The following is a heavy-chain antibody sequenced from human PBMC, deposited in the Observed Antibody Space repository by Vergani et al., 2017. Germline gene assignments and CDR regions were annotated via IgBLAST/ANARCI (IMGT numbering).Heavy chain of an antibody. CDR3: AKDITPPFSRGWSIVFDY. D-gene: IGHD6-19*01. CDR2: ISWNSGSI. CDR1: GFTFDDYA. J-gene: IGHJ4*02. V-gene: IGHV3-9*01. Sequence: EVQLVESGGGLVQPGRSLRLSCAASGFTFDDYAMHWVRQAPGKGLEWFSVISWNSGSIGYADSVKGRFTISRDNAKNSLYLQMNSLRAEDTALYYCAKDITPPFSRGWSIVFDYWGQGTLVTVSS.